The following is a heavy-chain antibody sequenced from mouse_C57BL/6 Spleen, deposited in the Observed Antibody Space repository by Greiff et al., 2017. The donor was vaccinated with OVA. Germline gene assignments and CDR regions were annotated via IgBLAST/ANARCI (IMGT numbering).Heavy chain of an antibody. Sequence: VHLVESGAELVRPGTSVKVSCKASGYAFTNYLIEWVKQRPGQGLEWIGVINPGSGGTNYNEKFKGKATLTADKSSSTAYMQLSSLTSEDSAVYFCARGGNSDVWGTGTTVTVSS. J-gene: IGHJ1*03. D-gene: IGHD2-1*01. CDR3: ARGGNSDV. V-gene: IGHV1-54*01. CDR1: GYAFTNYL. CDR2: INPGSGGT.